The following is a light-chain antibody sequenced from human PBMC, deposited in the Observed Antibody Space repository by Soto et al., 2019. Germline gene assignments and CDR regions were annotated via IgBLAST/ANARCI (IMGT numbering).Light chain of an antibody. Sequence: TQSPSTLSLSQGERATLSCRASQSVSNNYLAWYQQKPGQAPRLLIYGASNRATGIPDRFSGSGSGTDFTLTISRLEPEDFAVYYCQQYGSSGTFGQGTKV. CDR2: GAS. CDR1: QSVSNNY. CDR3: QQYGSSGT. V-gene: IGKV3-20*01. J-gene: IGKJ1*01.